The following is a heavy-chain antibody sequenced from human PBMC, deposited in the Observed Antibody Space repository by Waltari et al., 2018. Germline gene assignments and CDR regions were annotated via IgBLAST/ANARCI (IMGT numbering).Heavy chain of an antibody. CDR2: ISGSGGST. V-gene: IGHV3-23*01. CDR3: AKDDAMVQGVINPFDY. J-gene: IGHJ4*02. Sequence: EVQLLESGGGLVQPGGSLRLSCAASGFTFSSYAMSWVRQAPGKGLEWVSAISGSGGSTYYADSVKGRFTISRDNSKNTLYLQMNSLRAEDTAVYYCAKDDAMVQGVINPFDYWGQGTLVTVSS. CDR1: GFTFSSYA. D-gene: IGHD3-10*01.